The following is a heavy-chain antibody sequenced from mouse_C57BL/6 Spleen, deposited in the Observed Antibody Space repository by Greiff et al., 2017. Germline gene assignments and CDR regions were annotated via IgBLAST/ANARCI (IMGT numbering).Heavy chain of an antibody. CDR1: GFTFSNYW. V-gene: IGHV6-3*01. J-gene: IGHJ2*01. CDR2: IRLKSDNYAT. Sequence: EVKLEESGGGLVQPGGSMKLSCVASGFTFSNYWMNWVRQSPEKGLEWVAQIRLKSDNYATNYAETVKGRFTISRDDSKSSVYLQMNNLRAEDTGIYYCTGIFDYWGQGTTLTVSS. CDR3: TGIFDY.